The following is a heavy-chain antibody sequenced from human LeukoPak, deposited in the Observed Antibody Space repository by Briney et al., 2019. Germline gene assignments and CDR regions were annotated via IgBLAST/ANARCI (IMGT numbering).Heavy chain of an antibody. CDR3: ARDLRRDVYNRDWYFDL. D-gene: IGHD5-24*01. CDR2: INPSGGST. CDR1: GYTFTSYY. Sequence: ASVKVSCKASGYTFTSYYIHWVRQGPGQGLEWVGMINPSGGSTTYAQKFQGRVTLTRDTSTSTVSLEVSSLRSEDTAVYFCARDLRRDVYNRDWYFDLWGRGTLVTVSS. V-gene: IGHV1-46*01. J-gene: IGHJ2*01.